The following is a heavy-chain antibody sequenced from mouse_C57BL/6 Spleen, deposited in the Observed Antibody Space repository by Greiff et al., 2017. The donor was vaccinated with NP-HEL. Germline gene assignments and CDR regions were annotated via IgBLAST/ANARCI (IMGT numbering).Heavy chain of an antibody. D-gene: IGHD4-1*01. V-gene: IGHV1-26*01. CDR3: ARSPELGRAMDY. CDR2: INPNNGGT. Sequence: EVQLQQSGPELVKPGASVKISCKASGYTFTDYYMNWVKQSHGKSLEWIGDINPNNGGTSYNQKFKGKATLTVDKSSSTAYMELRSLTSEDSAVYYCARSPELGRAMDYWGQGTSVTVSS. CDR1: GYTFTDYY. J-gene: IGHJ4*01.